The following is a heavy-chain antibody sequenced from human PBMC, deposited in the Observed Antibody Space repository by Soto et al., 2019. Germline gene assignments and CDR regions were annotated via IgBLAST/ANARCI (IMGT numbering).Heavy chain of an antibody. CDR3: AKYTGGYCTVTNCYPFDY. CDR1: GFTFGSYA. J-gene: IGHJ4*02. D-gene: IGHD2-2*01. Sequence: GGSLRLSCAASGFTFGSYAMTWVRQAPGEGLEWVSEISGGASTTYYADSVKGRFTISRDNSKNTLYLQMNSLTAQDTAVYYCAKYTGGYCTVTNCYPFDYWGQGTLVTVSS. V-gene: IGHV3-23*01. CDR2: ISGGASTT.